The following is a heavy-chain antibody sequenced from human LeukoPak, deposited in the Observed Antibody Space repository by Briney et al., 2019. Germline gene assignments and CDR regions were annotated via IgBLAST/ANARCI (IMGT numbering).Heavy chain of an antibody. CDR3: ANIPFGGSAAALYYFDY. CDR1: GFTVINNY. CDR2: ISGSGGST. D-gene: IGHD6-13*01. J-gene: IGHJ4*02. Sequence: GGSLRLSCAASGFTVINNYMSWVRQAPGKGLEWVSAISGSGGSTYYADSVKGRFTISRDNSKNTLYLQMNSLRAEDTAVYYCANIPFGGSAAALYYFDYWGQGTLVTVSS. V-gene: IGHV3-23*01.